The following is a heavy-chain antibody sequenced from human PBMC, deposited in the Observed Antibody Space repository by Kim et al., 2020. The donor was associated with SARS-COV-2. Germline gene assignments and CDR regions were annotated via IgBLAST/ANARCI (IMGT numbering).Heavy chain of an antibody. J-gene: IGHJ4*02. D-gene: IGHD3-10*01. V-gene: IGHV3-23*01. CDR1: GFTFSSYA. CDR3: AKVTSLLLWFGELPPYFDY. Sequence: GGSLRLSCAASGFTFSSYAMSWVRQAPGKGLEWVSAISGSGGSTYYADSVKGRFTISRDNSKNTLYLQMNSLRAEDTAVYYCAKVTSLLLWFGELPPYFDYWGQGTLVTVSS. CDR2: ISGSGGST.